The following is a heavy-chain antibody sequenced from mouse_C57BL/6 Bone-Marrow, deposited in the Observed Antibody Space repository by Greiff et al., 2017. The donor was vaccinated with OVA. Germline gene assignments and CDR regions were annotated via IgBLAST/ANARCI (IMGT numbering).Heavy chain of an antibody. Sequence: QVQLQQPGAELVKPGASVKLSCKASGYTFTSYWMQWVKQRPGQGLAWIGEIDPSDSYTNSNQKFKGKATLTVDTASSTAYMQRSRLTSEDSAVYFCARILYVDYWGQGTTLTVSS. V-gene: IGHV1-50*01. CDR1: GYTFTSYW. CDR2: IDPSDSYT. J-gene: IGHJ2*01. CDR3: ARILYVDY.